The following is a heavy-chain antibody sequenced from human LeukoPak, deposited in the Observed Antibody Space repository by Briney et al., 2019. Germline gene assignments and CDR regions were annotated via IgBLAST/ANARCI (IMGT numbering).Heavy chain of an antibody. CDR3: ARVRTVLGAPTFDY. J-gene: IGHJ4*02. CDR1: GGSISSYY. Sequence: KPSETLSLTCTVSGGSISSYYWSWIRQPPGKGLEWIGYIYYSGSTNYNPSLKSRVTISVDTSKNQFSLKLSSVTAADTAVYYCARVRTVLGAPTFDYWGQGTLVTVSS. V-gene: IGHV4-59*01. CDR2: IYYSGST. D-gene: IGHD3-16*01.